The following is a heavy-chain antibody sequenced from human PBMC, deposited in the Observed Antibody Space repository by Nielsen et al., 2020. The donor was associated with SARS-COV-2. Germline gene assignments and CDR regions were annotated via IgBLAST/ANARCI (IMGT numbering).Heavy chain of an antibody. Sequence: SVKVSCKASGFTFTSSAMQWVRQARGQRLEWIGWIVVGSGNTNYAQKFQERVTITRDMSTSTAYMELSRLRSDDTAVYYCARSRMTAVDWYGYWGQGTLVTVSS. CDR2: IVVGSGNT. D-gene: IGHD3/OR15-3a*01. J-gene: IGHJ4*02. V-gene: IGHV1-58*02. CDR1: GFTFTSSA. CDR3: ARSRMTAVDWYGY.